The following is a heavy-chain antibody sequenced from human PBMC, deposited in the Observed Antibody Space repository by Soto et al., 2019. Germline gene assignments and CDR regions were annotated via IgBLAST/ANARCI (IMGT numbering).Heavy chain of an antibody. Sequence: QVQLVQSGAEVKKPGASVKVSCKASGYTFTSYDINWVRQATGQGLEWMGWMNPNSGNTGYAQKFQGRVTMTRNTSRSTAYMERSSLRSEDTAVYYCAITHLRCGEHHYWGQGTLVTVSS. V-gene: IGHV1-8*01. CDR1: GYTFTSYD. CDR3: AITHLRCGEHHY. D-gene: IGHD3-10*01. J-gene: IGHJ4*02. CDR2: MNPNSGNT.